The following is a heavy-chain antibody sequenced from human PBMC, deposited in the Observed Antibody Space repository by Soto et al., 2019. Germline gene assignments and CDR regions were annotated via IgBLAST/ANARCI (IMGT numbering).Heavy chain of an antibody. CDR1: AFTFSNYA. CDR3: ATAYFVWASEQPYYFDY. CDR2: ISGSGGRS. V-gene: IGHV3-23*01. D-gene: IGHD3-16*01. Sequence: EVQLLDSGGGLVQPGGSLRLSCAASAFTFSNYAMTWVRQGPGKGLEWVSGISGSGGRSYYADYVKGRFTISRDNSKSTLYLQMNSLRAEDTAVYYCATAYFVWASEQPYYFDYWGQGTLVTVSS. J-gene: IGHJ4*02.